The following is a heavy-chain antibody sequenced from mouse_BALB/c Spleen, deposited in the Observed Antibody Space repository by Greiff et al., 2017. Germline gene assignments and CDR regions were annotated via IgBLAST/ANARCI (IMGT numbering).Heavy chain of an antibody. CDR3: ARGRGYYFDY. Sequence: EVKLQESGGGLVKPGGSLKLSCAASGFTFSDYYMYWVRQTPEKRLEWVATISDGGSYTYYPDSVKGRFTISRDNAKNNLYLQMSSLKSEDTAMYYCARGRGYYFDYWGQGTTLTVSA. V-gene: IGHV5-4*02. CDR2: ISDGGSYT. CDR1: GFTFSDYY. J-gene: IGHJ2*01.